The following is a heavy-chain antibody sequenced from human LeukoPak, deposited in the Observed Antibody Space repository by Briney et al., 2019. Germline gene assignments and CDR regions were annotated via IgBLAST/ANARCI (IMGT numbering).Heavy chain of an antibody. CDR2: IYYSGST. Sequence: PSQTLSLTCTVSGGSISSGGYYWSWIRQHPGKGLEWIVYIYYSGSTYYNPSLKSRVTISVYTSKNQFSLKLSSVTAADTAVYYCARGNVLLWFGDPLYYFDYWGQGTLVTVSS. CDR1: GGSISSGGYY. J-gene: IGHJ4*02. V-gene: IGHV4-31*03. CDR3: ARGNVLLWFGDPLYYFDY. D-gene: IGHD3-10*01.